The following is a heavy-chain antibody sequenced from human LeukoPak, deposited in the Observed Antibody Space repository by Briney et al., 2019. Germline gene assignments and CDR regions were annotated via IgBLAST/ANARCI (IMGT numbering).Heavy chain of an antibody. Sequence: GGSLRLSCAASGVTFSNAWMSCVRQAPGEGLEWVGRIKSKTDGRTTDYAAPVKGTFTISRDDSKNTLYLQMNSLKTEDTAVYYCTATPYYAFWSSYYTLDYWGQGTLVTVSS. V-gene: IGHV3-15*01. J-gene: IGHJ4*02. D-gene: IGHD3-3*01. CDR3: TATPYYAFWSSYYTLDY. CDR2: IKSKTDGRTT. CDR1: GVTFSNAW.